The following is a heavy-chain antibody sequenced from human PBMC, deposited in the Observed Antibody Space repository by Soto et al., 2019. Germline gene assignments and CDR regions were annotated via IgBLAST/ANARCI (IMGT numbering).Heavy chain of an antibody. CDR1: GGSISIVGHY. V-gene: IGHV4-31*03. CDR3: ARAPGKLMSRLCDD. Sequence: SVSLSLPCFVSGGSISIVGHYWTYIRQPPGKGLEWIGSIYHTWSTYYSKSLRIRLTMSVDTSQSQFSLRLSSVTAAAKAVYYSARAPGKLMSRLCDDWAQG. CDR2: IYHTWST. J-gene: IGHJ4*02. D-gene: IGHD3-16*01.